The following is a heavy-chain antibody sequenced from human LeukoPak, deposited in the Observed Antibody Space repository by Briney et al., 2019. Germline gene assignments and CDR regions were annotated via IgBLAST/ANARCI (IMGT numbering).Heavy chain of an antibody. CDR1: GYTFTGYY. D-gene: IGHD2-15*01. CDR3: ARGGDIVVVVAAYNWFDP. J-gene: IGHJ5*02. Sequence: ASVKVSCTASGYTFTGYYMHWVRQAPGQGLEWMGWINPNSGGTNYAQKFQGRVTMTRDTSISTAYMELSRLRSDDTAVYHCARGGDIVVVVAAYNWFDPWGQGTLVTVSS. CDR2: INPNSGGT. V-gene: IGHV1-2*02.